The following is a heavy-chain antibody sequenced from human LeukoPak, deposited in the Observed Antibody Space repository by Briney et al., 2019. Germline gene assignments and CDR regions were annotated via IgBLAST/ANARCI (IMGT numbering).Heavy chain of an antibody. Sequence: PGGSLRLSCAASGFTFASCTMSWVRQAPGKGLEWVSDTRGSGDNTYYADSVKGRFTISRDNSKNTLYLQMSSLRAEDTAVYFCAKGGSYRVQPYFDYWGQGALVTVSS. CDR1: GFTFASCT. CDR2: TRGSGDNT. CDR3: AKGGSYRVQPYFDY. V-gene: IGHV3-23*01. J-gene: IGHJ4*02. D-gene: IGHD1-1*01.